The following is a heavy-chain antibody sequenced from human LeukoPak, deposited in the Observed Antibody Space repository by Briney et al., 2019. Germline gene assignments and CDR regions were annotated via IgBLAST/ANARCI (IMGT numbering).Heavy chain of an antibody. Sequence: SVKVSCKASGGTFSSYAISWVRQAPGQGLEWMGGIIPIFGTANYAQKFQGRVTITADESPSTAYLELSSLRSEDTAVYYCAREGRCSSTSCYSGGDDWFDPWGQGTLVTVSS. CDR2: IIPIFGTA. J-gene: IGHJ5*02. D-gene: IGHD2-2*01. CDR3: AREGRCSSTSCYSGGDDWFDP. V-gene: IGHV1-69*01. CDR1: GGTFSSYA.